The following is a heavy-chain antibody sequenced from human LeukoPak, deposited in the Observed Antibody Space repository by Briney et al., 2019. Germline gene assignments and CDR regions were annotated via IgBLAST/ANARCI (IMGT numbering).Heavy chain of an antibody. CDR1: GFTSSSYA. Sequence: GGSLRLSCAASGFTSSSYAMSWVRQAPGKGLEWVSAISGGGGSTYYADSVKGRFTISRDNSKKTMYSQMNSLRVEDTAVYYCAKEEAAMDHFDYWGQGTLVTVSS. CDR3: AKEEAAMDHFDY. V-gene: IGHV3-23*01. CDR2: ISGGGGST. D-gene: IGHD5-18*01. J-gene: IGHJ4*02.